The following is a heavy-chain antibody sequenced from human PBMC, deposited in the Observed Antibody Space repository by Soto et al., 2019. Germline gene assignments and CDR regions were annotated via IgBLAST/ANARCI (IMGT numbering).Heavy chain of an antibody. J-gene: IGHJ1*01. CDR3: TTTSDYYDILTGYKYFQH. CDR1: GFTFSNAW. D-gene: IGHD3-9*01. CDR2: IKSKTDGGTT. Sequence: EVQLVESGGGLVKPGGSLRLSCAASGFTFSNAWMSWVRQAPGKGLEWVGRIKSKTDGGTTDYAAPVKGRFTISRDDSKITLYLQMNSLKTEDTAVYYCTTTSDYYDILTGYKYFQHWGQGTLVTVSS. V-gene: IGHV3-15*01.